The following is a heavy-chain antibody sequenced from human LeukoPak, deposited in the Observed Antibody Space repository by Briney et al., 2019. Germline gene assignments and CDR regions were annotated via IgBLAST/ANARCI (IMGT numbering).Heavy chain of an antibody. Sequence: ASVKVSFKASGYTFTKYYIHWVRQAPGQGLKWMGVINPSGGSTSYAQKFQGRVTMTRDTSTSTVYMELSSPRSEDTAVYYCARSGSSGWYHFDLWGRGTLVTVSS. J-gene: IGHJ2*01. CDR1: GYTFTKYY. D-gene: IGHD6-19*01. CDR3: ARSGSSGWYHFDL. CDR2: INPSGGST. V-gene: IGHV1-46*01.